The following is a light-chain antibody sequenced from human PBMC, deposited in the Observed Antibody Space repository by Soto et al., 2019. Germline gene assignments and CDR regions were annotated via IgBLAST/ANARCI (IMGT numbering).Light chain of an antibody. V-gene: IGKV3-15*01. J-gene: IGKJ1*01. Sequence: IVMTQSPATLSLSPGERASLSCRASQSLSGNLAWYQQKPGQAPRLLIYDASSRATGIPARFSGIGSGTEFTLTISSLQSEDVAVYYCQQYQNWPWTFGQGTKVEI. CDR3: QQYQNWPWT. CDR1: QSLSGN. CDR2: DAS.